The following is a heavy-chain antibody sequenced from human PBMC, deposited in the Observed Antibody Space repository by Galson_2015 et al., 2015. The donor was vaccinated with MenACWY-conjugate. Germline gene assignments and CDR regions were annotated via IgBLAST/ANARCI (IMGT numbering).Heavy chain of an antibody. V-gene: IGHV3-33*01. D-gene: IGHD3-3*02. J-gene: IGHJ3*02. Sequence: SLRLSCAASGFTLSCCGMHWVRQAPGKGLEWLVVIWSNGINNYYADSVRGRFTISRDDSRHSLLLHMNSLSVDDTAVYYCARERAAFDAFDIWGQGTMVTVSS. CDR2: IWSNGINN. CDR1: GFTLSCCG. CDR3: ARERAAFDAFDI.